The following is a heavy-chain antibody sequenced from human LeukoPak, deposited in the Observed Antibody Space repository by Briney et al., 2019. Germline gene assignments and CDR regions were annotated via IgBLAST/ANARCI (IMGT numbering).Heavy chain of an antibody. Sequence: PETLSLTCTVSGGSISSYYWNWIRQPPGKGLEWIGYIYYSGSTNYNPSLKSRVTISVDTSKNQFSLKLSSVTAADTAVYYCAAQLDAGTDYWGQGTLVTVSS. V-gene: IGHV4-59*01. J-gene: IGHJ4*02. CDR1: GGSISSYY. CDR2: IYYSGST. D-gene: IGHD6-13*01. CDR3: AAQLDAGTDY.